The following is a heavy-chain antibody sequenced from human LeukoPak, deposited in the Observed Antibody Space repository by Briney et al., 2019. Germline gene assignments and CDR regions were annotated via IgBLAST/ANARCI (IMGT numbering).Heavy chain of an antibody. D-gene: IGHD1-26*01. Sequence: SETLSLTCTVSGGSISSSSYYWGWIRQPPGKGLEWIGEINHSGSTNYNPSLKSRVTISVDTSKNQFSLKLSSVTAADTAVYYCARLGIVGATGGFDYWGQGTLVTVSS. CDR3: ARLGIVGATGGFDY. V-gene: IGHV4-39*07. J-gene: IGHJ4*02. CDR1: GGSISSSSYY. CDR2: INHSGST.